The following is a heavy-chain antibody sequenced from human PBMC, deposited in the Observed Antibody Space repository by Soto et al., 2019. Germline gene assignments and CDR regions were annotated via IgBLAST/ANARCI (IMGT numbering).Heavy chain of an antibody. CDR1: GFTFSNYW. J-gene: IGHJ6*02. CDR3: ARDLPLITLRPVNYGMDV. CDR2: IKQDGSEK. D-gene: IGHD3-22*01. V-gene: IGHV3-7*03. Sequence: GGSLRLSCTASGFTFSNYWMSWVRQAPGQWLEWVANIKQDGSEKYYVDSVRCRFTISRDNAKKSLFLQMNSLRAENTAVYYCARDLPLITLRPVNYGMDVWGQGXTVTVSS.